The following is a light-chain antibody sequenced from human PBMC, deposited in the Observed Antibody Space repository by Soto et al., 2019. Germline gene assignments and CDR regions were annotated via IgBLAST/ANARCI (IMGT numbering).Light chain of an antibody. J-gene: IGKJ1*01. CDR3: QQYNNWPR. CDR1: QSVSSN. V-gene: IGKV3-15*01. CDR2: GAS. Sequence: EIVMTQSPATLSVSPGERATLSCRASQSVSSNLAWYQQKPGQAPRLLIYGASTRATGIPARFSGSGSGTEFTLTISRLQSEDFAVYYCQQYNNWPRIGQGTKVEIK.